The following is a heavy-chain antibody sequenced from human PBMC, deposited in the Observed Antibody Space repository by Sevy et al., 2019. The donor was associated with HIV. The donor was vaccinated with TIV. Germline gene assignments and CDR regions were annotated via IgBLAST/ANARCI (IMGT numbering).Heavy chain of an antibody. CDR1: GFTFSSYA. Sequence: GGSLRLSCAASGFTFSSYAMHWVRRAPGKGLEWVADISYDGSNKNYADSVKGRFTISRDNSKNTLYLQMNSLRAEDTAVYYCARDPSSGYCTNGVCPSGGMDVWGQGTTVTVSS. J-gene: IGHJ6*02. CDR2: ISYDGSNK. CDR3: ARDPSSGYCTNGVCPSGGMDV. V-gene: IGHV3-30-3*01. D-gene: IGHD2-8*01.